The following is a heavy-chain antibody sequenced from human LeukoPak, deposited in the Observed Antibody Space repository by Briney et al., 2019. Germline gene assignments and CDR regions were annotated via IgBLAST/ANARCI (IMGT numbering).Heavy chain of an antibody. D-gene: IGHD6-19*01. Sequence: GGSLRLYCAGSGFSFSSFAMTWVRQAPGKGLEWVSTIYGGGTNTFYADSVKGRFTISRDDSKNMQFLEMDSLRPEDTAVYFCAKRITEAAGIYFDSWGQGTLVTVSS. CDR1: GFSFSSFA. CDR2: IYGGGTNT. J-gene: IGHJ4*02. V-gene: IGHV3-23*01. CDR3: AKRITEAAGIYFDS.